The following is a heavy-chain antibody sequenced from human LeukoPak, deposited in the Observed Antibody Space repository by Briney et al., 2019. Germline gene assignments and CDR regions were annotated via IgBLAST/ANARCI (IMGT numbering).Heavy chain of an antibody. CDR3: ASRPADTTWYGVFDY. Sequence: SETLSLTCSVSGGSINSHYWSWIRQPPGKRLEWIGYIFNTGNTNYNPSLASRVTMSVDTSRAQLFLRLSPVTAADTAIYYCASRPADTTWYGVFDYWSQGTLVTVSS. CDR1: GGSINSHY. CDR2: IFNTGNT. J-gene: IGHJ4*02. V-gene: IGHV4-59*11. D-gene: IGHD3-10*01.